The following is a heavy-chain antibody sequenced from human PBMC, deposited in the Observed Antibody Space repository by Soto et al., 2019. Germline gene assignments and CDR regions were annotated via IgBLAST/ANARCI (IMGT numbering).Heavy chain of an antibody. Sequence: QVQLVQSGAEVKKPGASVKVSCKASAYTFTSYYMHWVRQAPGQGLEWMGIINPGRGNTNYAQKCQGRVTRTRDTSTSTVYMELSSLRSEDTAVYYCARDRDWVQPDPFDYWGQGTLVTVSS. CDR1: AYTFTSYY. J-gene: IGHJ4*02. D-gene: IGHD2-21*01. CDR3: ARDRDWVQPDPFDY. CDR2: INPGRGNT. V-gene: IGHV1-46*01.